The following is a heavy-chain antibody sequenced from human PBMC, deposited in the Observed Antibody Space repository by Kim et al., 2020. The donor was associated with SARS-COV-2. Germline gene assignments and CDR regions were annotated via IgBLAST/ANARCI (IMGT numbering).Heavy chain of an antibody. V-gene: IGHV5-51*01. CDR1: GYSFTSYW. CDR2: IYPGDSDT. J-gene: IGHJ4*02. D-gene: IGHD3-10*01. Sequence: GESLKISCKGSGYSFTSYWIGWVRQMPGKGLEWMGIIYPGDSDTRYSPSFQGQVTISADKSISTAYLQWSSLKASDTAMYYCARHFRSGTKGPRGYFDYWGQGTLVTVSS. CDR3: ARHFRSGTKGPRGYFDY.